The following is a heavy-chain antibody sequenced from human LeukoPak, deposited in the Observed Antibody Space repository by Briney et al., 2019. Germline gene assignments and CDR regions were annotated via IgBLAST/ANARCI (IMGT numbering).Heavy chain of an antibody. J-gene: IGHJ4*02. V-gene: IGHV3-48*01. CDR3: ARDRVQQQLVRIFDY. CDR2: ISSSSSTI. D-gene: IGHD6-13*01. Sequence: GGSLRLSCAASGLTFSSYSMNWVRQAPGKGLEWVSYISSSSSTIYYADSVKGRFTISRDNAKNSLYLQMNSLRAEDTAVYYCARDRVQQQLVRIFDYWGQGTLVTVSS. CDR1: GLTFSSYS.